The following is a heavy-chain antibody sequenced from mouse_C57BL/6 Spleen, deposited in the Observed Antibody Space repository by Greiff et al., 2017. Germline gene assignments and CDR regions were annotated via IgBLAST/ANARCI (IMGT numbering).Heavy chain of an antibody. V-gene: IGHV5-17*01. Sequence: EVMLVETGGVLVKPGGSLKLSCAASGFTFSAYGMHWVRLAPEKGLVWVAYISSCSSTIYYADTVKGRFTISRDNAKNTLFLQMTSLRSEDTAMYYCARDYYDYETWFAYWSQGTLVTVSA. CDR3: ARDYYDYETWFAY. J-gene: IGHJ3*01. CDR2: ISSCSSTI. CDR1: GFTFSAYG. D-gene: IGHD2-4*01.